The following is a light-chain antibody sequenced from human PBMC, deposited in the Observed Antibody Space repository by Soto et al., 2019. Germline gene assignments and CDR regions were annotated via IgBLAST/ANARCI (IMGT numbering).Light chain of an antibody. CDR2: AAS. V-gene: IGKV1-27*01. J-gene: IGKJ3*01. CDR1: QGIRTI. CDR3: QKYSRVPA. Sequence: DIQMTQSPTSLSASVGDRVTITCRASQGIRTIVAWYQQKPGKAPKLLIYAASTLQSGVPSRFSGSGSGTDFTSTINSLQPEDVATYSCQKYSRVPAFGPGTKVEIK.